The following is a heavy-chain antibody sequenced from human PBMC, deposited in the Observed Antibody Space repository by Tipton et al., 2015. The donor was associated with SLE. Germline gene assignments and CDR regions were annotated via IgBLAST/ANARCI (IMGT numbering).Heavy chain of an antibody. CDR3: ARDQDDFWSSFDAFDI. CDR2: ISDGGGT. Sequence: TLSLTCSVSGGSISSNYWIWIRQPPGKGLEWIGYISDGGGTNYNPSLKSRVTISVDPAKNEFSLKLTSVTAADTAVYYCARDQDDFWSSFDAFDIWGLGTMVTVSS. V-gene: IGHV4-59*12. CDR1: GGSISSNY. J-gene: IGHJ3*02. D-gene: IGHD3-3*01.